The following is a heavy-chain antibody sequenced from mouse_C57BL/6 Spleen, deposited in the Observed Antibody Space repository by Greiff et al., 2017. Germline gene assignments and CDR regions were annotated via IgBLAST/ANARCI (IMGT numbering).Heavy chain of an antibody. CDR2: IRSKSSNYAT. J-gene: IGHJ4*01. Sequence: EVQLVESGGGLVQPKGSLKLSCAASGFTFNTYAMHWVRQAPGKGLEWVARIRSKSSNYATYYADSVKDRFTISRDDSQSMLYLQMNNLKTEDTAMYYCVREAPLYYSSYYYAMDYWGQGTSVTVSS. V-gene: IGHV10-3*01. D-gene: IGHD2-5*01. CDR1: GFTFNTYA. CDR3: VREAPLYYSSYYYAMDY.